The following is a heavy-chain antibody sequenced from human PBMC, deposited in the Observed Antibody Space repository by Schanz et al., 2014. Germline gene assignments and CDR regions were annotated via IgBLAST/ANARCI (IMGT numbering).Heavy chain of an antibody. CDR2: IVPIAGIT. V-gene: IGHV1-18*01. D-gene: IGHD3-10*01. J-gene: IGHJ6*02. Sequence: QVQLVQSGAEVKKPGASVKVSCKASGYTFTSYGINWVRQAPGQGLEWMGRIVPIAGITNYAQRFQGRVTITADKSSDTAYMELSSLRSQDTAVYYCATAEDASGSYGLPACGVWGQGTTVIVSS. CDR3: ATAEDASGSYGLPACGV. CDR1: GYTFTSYG.